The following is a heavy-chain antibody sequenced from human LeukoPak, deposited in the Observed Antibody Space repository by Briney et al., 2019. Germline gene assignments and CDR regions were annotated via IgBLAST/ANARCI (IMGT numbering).Heavy chain of an antibody. CDR1: GGSISSHY. D-gene: IGHD3-3*01. J-gene: IGHJ6*03. V-gene: IGHV4-59*11. CDR3: ARAVRGSAYYTLYYYYYMDV. Sequence: SETLSLTCTVSGGSISSHYWNWIRQPPGKGLEWIGYINDSGSTNYNSSLKSRVTMSVDMSKNQFSLRLTSVTAADTAVYYCARAVRGSAYYTLYYYYYMDVWGKGTTVTVSS. CDR2: INDSGST.